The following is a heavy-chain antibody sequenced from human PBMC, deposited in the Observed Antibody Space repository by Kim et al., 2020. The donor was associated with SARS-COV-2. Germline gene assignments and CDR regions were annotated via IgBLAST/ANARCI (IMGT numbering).Heavy chain of an antibody. CDR1: GFTFSDYY. Sequence: GGSLRLSCAASGFTFSDYYMSWIRQAPGKGLEWVSYISSSGSTIYYADSVKGRFTISRDNAKNSLYLQMNSLRAEDTAVYYCACDSSGYYYLGGRFDYWGQGTLVTVSS. J-gene: IGHJ4*02. CDR2: ISSSGSTI. CDR3: ACDSSGYYYLGGRFDY. V-gene: IGHV3-11*01. D-gene: IGHD3-22*01.